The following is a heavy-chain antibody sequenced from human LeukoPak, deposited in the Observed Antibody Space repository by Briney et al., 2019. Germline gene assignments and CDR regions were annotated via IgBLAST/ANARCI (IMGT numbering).Heavy chain of an antibody. D-gene: IGHD2-2*01. CDR3: ARDGYCSSTSCSGNWFDP. V-gene: IGHV1-69*05. Sequence: PSVKVSCKASGGSFSSYAMGWVRNAPRQGLEWMGVIIPIFGTANDAQKFLGRVTLTTDESTSTAYMELSSLRSEDTAVYYCARDGYCSSTSCSGNWFDPWGQGTLVTVAS. J-gene: IGHJ5*02. CDR1: GGSFSSYA. CDR2: IIPIFGTA.